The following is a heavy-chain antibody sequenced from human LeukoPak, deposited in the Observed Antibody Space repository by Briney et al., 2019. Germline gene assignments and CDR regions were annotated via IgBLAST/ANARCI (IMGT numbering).Heavy chain of an antibody. V-gene: IGHV3-21*01. Sequence: GGSLRLSCAASGFTFSSYSMNWVRQAPGKGLEWVSSISSSSSYIYYADSVKGRFTISRDNAKNSLYLQMNSLRAEDTAVYYCASPPVVTPFDAFDIWGQGTMVTVSS. D-gene: IGHD3-22*01. CDR3: ASPPVVTPFDAFDI. CDR1: GFTFSSYS. J-gene: IGHJ3*02. CDR2: ISSSSSYI.